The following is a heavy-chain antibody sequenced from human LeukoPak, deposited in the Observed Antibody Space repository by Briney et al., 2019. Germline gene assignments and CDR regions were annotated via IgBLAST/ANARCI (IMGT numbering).Heavy chain of an antibody. CDR3: TWGYSSSSLIDY. D-gene: IGHD6-6*01. CDR2: IRSKANSYAT. J-gene: IGHJ4*02. CDR1: GFTFSGSA. V-gene: IGHV3-73*01. Sequence: GGSLRLSCAASGFTFSGSAMHWVRQASGKGLEWVGRIRSKANSYATAYAASVKGRFTISRDDSKNTAYLQMNSLKTEDTAVYYCTWGYSSSSLIDYGGQGTLVTVSS.